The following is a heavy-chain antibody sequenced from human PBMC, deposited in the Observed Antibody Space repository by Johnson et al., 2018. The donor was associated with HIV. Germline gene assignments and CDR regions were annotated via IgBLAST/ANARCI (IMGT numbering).Heavy chain of an antibody. D-gene: IGHD3-10*01. CDR2: IKTYGSNT. V-gene: IGHV3-74*01. CDR1: GFTFSSYW. J-gene: IGHJ3*02. Sequence: VQLVESGRGVVRPGGSLTLSCAASGFTFSSYWMHWVRQAPGKGLMWVSNIKTYGSNTNYADSVKGRFTISRDNSKNTLYLQMNSLRAEDTAVYYCAREARMVWVEPRDAFDIWGQGTMVTVSS. CDR3: AREARMVWVEPRDAFDI.